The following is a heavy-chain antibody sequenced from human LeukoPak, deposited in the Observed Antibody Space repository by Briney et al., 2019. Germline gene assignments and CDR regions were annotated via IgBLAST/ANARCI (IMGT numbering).Heavy chain of an antibody. D-gene: IGHD1-1*01. V-gene: IGHV4-59*01. CDR1: GGSISSYY. CDR3: ARWTSALDPDY. Sequence: SETLSLTCTVSGGSISSYYWSWIRQPPGKGLEWIGYIYYSGSTNYNPSLKSRVTISVDTSKNQFSLKLSFVTAADTAVYYCARWTSALDPDYWGQGTLVTVSS. CDR2: IYYSGST. J-gene: IGHJ4*02.